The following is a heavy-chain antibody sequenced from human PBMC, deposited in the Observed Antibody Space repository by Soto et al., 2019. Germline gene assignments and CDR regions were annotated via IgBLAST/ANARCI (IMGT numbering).Heavy chain of an antibody. Sequence: GGSLRLSCAASGFTFSSYGMHWVRQAPGKGLEWVAVISYDGSNKYYADSVKGRFTISRDNSKNTLYLQMNSLRAEDTAVYYCAKDDTAAAGTTYWGQGTLVTVSS. CDR2: ISYDGSNK. J-gene: IGHJ4*02. D-gene: IGHD6-13*01. CDR1: GFTFSSYG. CDR3: AKDDTAAAGTTY. V-gene: IGHV3-30*18.